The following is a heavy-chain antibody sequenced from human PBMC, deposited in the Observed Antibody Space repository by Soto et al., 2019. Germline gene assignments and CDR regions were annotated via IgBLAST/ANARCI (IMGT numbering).Heavy chain of an antibody. J-gene: IGHJ6*02. D-gene: IGHD1-20*01. CDR2: INPNSGGT. CDR3: ASRYNWNGNYYGMDV. V-gene: IGHV1-2*02. Sequence: ASVTFSCTASGYTFTGYYMHWVRQAPGQGLEWMGWINPNSGGTNYAQKFQGRVTMTRDTSISTAYMELSRLRSDDTAVYYCASRYNWNGNYYGMDVWGQGTTVT. CDR1: GYTFTGYY.